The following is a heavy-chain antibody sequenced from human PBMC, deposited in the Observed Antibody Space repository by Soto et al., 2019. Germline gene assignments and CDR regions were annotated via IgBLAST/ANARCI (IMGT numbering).Heavy chain of an antibody. CDR3: ARVVFQQWLVRYDYFDY. D-gene: IGHD6-19*01. Sequence: SETLSLTCNVSGGSIFSSDYFWGWIRQAPGKGLEWIGSMSYSGSTLHNPSLGSRFTISRDNAKNSLYLQMNSLRAEDTAVYYCARVVFQQWLVRYDYFDYWGQGTLVTVSS. V-gene: IGHV4-39*07. J-gene: IGHJ4*02. CDR1: GGSIFSSDYF. CDR2: MSYSGST.